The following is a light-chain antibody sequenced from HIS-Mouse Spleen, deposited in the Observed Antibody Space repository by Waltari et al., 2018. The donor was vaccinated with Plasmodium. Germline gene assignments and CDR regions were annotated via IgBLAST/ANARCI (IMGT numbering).Light chain of an antibody. V-gene: IGLV3-10*01. CDR3: YSTDSSGNHRV. CDR2: EDS. J-gene: IGLJ3*02. CDR1: ALPQKY. Sequence: SYELTQPPSVSVSPGQTARITCPGDALPQKYAYWYHQKSGQAPVLVIYEDSKRPSGIPERFSGSSSGTMATLTISGAQVEDEADYYCYSTDSSGNHRVFGGGTKLTVL.